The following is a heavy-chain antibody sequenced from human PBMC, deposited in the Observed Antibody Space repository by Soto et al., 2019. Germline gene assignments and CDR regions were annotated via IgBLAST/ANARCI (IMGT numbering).Heavy chain of an antibody. CDR2: IYWNDDK. Sequence: QITLKESGPTLVNPTQTLTLTCTFSGFSLSTSGVGVGWIRQPPGKALEWLALIYWNDDKRYSPSLKSRLTITKDTSKNQVVLTMTNMDPVDTATYYCAHSPRRTISGLVGYYYYGMDVWGQGTTVTVSS. J-gene: IGHJ6*02. CDR3: AHSPRRTISGLVGYYYYGMDV. CDR1: GFSLSTSGVG. V-gene: IGHV2-5*01. D-gene: IGHD3-9*01.